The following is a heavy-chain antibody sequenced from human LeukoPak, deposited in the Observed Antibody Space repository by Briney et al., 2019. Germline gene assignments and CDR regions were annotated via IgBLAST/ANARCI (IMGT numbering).Heavy chain of an antibody. Sequence: GGSLRLSCAASGFTFSSYGMHWVRQAPGKGLEWVAFIRYDGSNKYYADSVKGRFTISRDNSKNTLYLQMNSLRAEDTAVYYCAKVKVVAATFLFDYWGQGTLVTVSS. CDR2: IRYDGSNK. D-gene: IGHD2-15*01. CDR1: GFTFSSYG. V-gene: IGHV3-30*02. J-gene: IGHJ4*02. CDR3: AKVKVVAATFLFDY.